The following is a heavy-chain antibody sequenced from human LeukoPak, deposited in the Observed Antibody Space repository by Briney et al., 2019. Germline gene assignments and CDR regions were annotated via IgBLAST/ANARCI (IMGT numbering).Heavy chain of an antibody. J-gene: IGHJ4*02. D-gene: IGHD3-22*01. CDR2: INPNSGGT. Sequence: GASVKVSCKASGYTFTGYYMHWVRQAPGQGLEWMGWINPNSGGTNYAQKFQGRVTMTRDTSISTAYMELSRLRSDDTAVYYCARGRGYYYDSSGYYSLDYWGQGTLVTVSS. V-gene: IGHV1-2*02. CDR3: ARGRGYYYDSSGYYSLDY. CDR1: GYTFTGYY.